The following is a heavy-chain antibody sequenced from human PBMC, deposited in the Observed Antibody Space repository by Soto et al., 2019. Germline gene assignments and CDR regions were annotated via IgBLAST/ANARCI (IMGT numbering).Heavy chain of an antibody. V-gene: IGHV4-34*01. CDR2: INHSGST. Sequence: QVQLQQWGAGLLKPSETLSLTCAVYGGSFSGYYWSWIRQPPGKGLEWIGEINHSGSTNYNPSLKSRVTISVDTSKNQFSLKLSSVTAADTAVYYCARRRVDTAMVSLGFDYWGQGTLVTVSS. D-gene: IGHD5-18*01. CDR1: GGSFSGYY. CDR3: ARRRVDTAMVSLGFDY. J-gene: IGHJ4*02.